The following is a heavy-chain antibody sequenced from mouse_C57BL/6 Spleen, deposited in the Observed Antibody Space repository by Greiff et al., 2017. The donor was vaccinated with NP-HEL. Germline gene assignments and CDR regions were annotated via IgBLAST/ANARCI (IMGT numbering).Heavy chain of an antibody. Sequence: EVHLVESGPELVKPGASVKISCKASGYSFTDYNMNWVKQSNGKSLEWIGVINPNYGTTSYNQKFKGKATLTVDQSSSTAYMQLNSLTSEDSAVYYCARGKFITTVAPRGAMDYWGQGTSVTVSS. J-gene: IGHJ4*01. V-gene: IGHV1-39*01. CDR1: GYSFTDYN. D-gene: IGHD1-1*01. CDR2: INPNYGTT. CDR3: ARGKFITTVAPRGAMDY.